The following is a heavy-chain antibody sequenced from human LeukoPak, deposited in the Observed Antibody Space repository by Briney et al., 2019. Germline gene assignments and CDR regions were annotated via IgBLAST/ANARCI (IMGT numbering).Heavy chain of an antibody. CDR3: ARLGYSSGWYEDYFDY. J-gene: IGHJ4*02. D-gene: IGHD6-19*01. Sequence: PSETQSLTCTVSGGSISSGDYYWSWIRQPPGKGLEWIGYIYYSGSTYYNPSLKSRVTISVDTSKNQFSLKLSSVTAADTAVYYCARLGYSSGWYEDYFDYWGQGTLVTVSS. CDR2: IYYSGST. V-gene: IGHV4-30-4*08. CDR1: GGSISSGDYY.